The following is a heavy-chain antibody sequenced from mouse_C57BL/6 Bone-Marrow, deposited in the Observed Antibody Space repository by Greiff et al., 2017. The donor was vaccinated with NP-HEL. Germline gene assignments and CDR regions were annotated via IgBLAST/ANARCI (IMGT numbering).Heavy chain of an antibody. Sequence: QVQLQQSGAELVRPGTSVKVSCKASGYAFTNYLIEWVKQRPGQGLEWIGVINPGSGGTNYNEKFKGKATLTADKSTSTAYMQLSSLTSEDSAVSFCARSYYGSRESDYWGQGTPLTVSS. CDR1: GYAFTNYL. CDR2: INPGSGGT. D-gene: IGHD1-1*01. CDR3: ARSYYGSRESDY. J-gene: IGHJ2*01. V-gene: IGHV1-54*01.